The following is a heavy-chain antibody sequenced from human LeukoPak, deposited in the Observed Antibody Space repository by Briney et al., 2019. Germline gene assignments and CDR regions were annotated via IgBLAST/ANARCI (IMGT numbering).Heavy chain of an antibody. D-gene: IGHD6-13*01. V-gene: IGHV3-48*03. CDR1: GFTFSSYE. Sequence: GGSLRLSCAASGFTFSSYEMNWVRQAPGKGLEWVSYINSSGSTIYYADSVKGRFTISRDNSKNTLYLQMNSLRAEDTAVYYCAKDRYSSSWYNWFDPWGQGTLVTVSS. CDR3: AKDRYSSSWYNWFDP. CDR2: INSSGSTI. J-gene: IGHJ5*02.